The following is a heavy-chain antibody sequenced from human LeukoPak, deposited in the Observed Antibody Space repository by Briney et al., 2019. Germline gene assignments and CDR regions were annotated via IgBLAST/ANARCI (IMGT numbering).Heavy chain of an antibody. J-gene: IGHJ4*02. D-gene: IGHD6-6*01. CDR3: ARRYSSSSGVDY. Sequence: GGSLRLSCAASGFTFSSYAMSWVRQAPGKGLVWVSRINTDGRSTTYADSVKGRFTISRDNAKNTLYLQMNSLRVEDTAVYYCARRYSSSSGVDYWGQGSLVTVSS. CDR1: GFTFSSYA. CDR2: INTDGRST. V-gene: IGHV3-74*01.